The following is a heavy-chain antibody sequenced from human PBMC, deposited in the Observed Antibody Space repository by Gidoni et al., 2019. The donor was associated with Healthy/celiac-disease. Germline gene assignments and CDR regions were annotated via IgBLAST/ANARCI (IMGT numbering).Heavy chain of an antibody. V-gene: IGHV3-23*01. CDR3: AKGVYCSSTSCSRGAFDI. D-gene: IGHD2-2*01. J-gene: IGHJ3*02. CDR2: ISGSGGST. Sequence: EVQQLESGGGLVQPGGSLRLSCAAAGSAFSSYAMSWVPQASGKGVEWVAVISGSGGSTYYADSVKGRFTISRDNSKNTLYLQMNSLRAEDTAVYYCAKGVYCSSTSCSRGAFDIWGQGTMVTVSS. CDR1: GSAFSSYA.